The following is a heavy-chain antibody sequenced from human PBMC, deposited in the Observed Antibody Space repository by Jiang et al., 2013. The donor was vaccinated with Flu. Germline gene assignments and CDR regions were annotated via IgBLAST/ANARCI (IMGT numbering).Heavy chain of an antibody. V-gene: IGHV4-61*01. D-gene: IGHD2-21*02. J-gene: IGHJ5*02. Sequence: KPSETLSLTCTVSVAPSAVVVTTGAGSGSPQEGTGVDWVYLLQWEHQLQPSLKSRVTISVDTSKNQFSLKLSSVTAADTAVYYCARRAVTGGPPLSTNNWFDPWGQGTLVTVSS. CDR3: ARRAVTGGPPLSTNNWFDP. CDR2: LLQWEH. CDR1: VAPSAVVVTT.